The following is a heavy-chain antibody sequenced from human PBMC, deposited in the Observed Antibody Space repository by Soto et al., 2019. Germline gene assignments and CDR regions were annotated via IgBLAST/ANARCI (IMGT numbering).Heavy chain of an antibody. CDR3: ATVYYYDSSGYYYLDY. CDR2: FDPEDGET. J-gene: IGHJ4*02. D-gene: IGHD3-22*01. Sequence: ASVKVSCKVSGYTLTELSMHWVRQAPGKGLERMGGFDPEDGETIYAQKFQGRVTMTEDTSTDTAYMELSILRSEDTAVYYCATVYYYDSSGYYYLDYWGQGTLVTVSS. V-gene: IGHV1-24*01. CDR1: GYTLTELS.